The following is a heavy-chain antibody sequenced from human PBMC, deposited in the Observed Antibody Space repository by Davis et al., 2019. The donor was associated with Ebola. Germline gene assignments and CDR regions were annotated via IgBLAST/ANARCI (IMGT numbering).Heavy chain of an antibody. CDR2: IYSGGST. D-gene: IGHD2-15*01. J-gene: IGHJ3*02. Sequence: GGSLRLSCAASGFTVSSNYMSWVRQAPGKGLEWVSVIYSGGSTYYADSVKGRFTISRDNSKNTLYLQMNSLRAEDTAVYYCAKVDCSGGSRYAFDIWGQGTMVTVSS. V-gene: IGHV3-53*01. CDR3: AKVDCSGGSRYAFDI. CDR1: GFTVSSNY.